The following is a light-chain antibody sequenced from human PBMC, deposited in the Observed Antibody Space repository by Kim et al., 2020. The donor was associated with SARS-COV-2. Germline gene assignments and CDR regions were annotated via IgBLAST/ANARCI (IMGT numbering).Light chain of an antibody. J-gene: IGLJ2*01. V-gene: IGLV2-14*03. CDR1: SSDVGGYNY. Sequence: SIPISCTGTSSDVGGYNYVSWYQQHPGKAPKLMIYDVSNRPSGVSNRFSGSKSGNTASLTISGLQAEDEADYYCSSYTSSSTPHVVFGGGTQLTVL. CDR2: DVS. CDR3: SSYTSSSTPHVV.